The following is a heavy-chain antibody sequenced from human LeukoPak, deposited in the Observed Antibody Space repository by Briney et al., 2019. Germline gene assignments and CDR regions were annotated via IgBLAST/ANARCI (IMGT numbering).Heavy chain of an antibody. Sequence: PSETLSLTCTVSGGSISSYYWSWIRQPPGKGLEWIGYIYYSGSTNYNPSLKSRVTISVDTSKNQFSLKLSSVTAADTAVYYCAGGSYGDYEVLYYFDYWGQGTLVTVSS. D-gene: IGHD4-17*01. CDR3: AGGSYGDYEVLYYFDY. CDR1: GGSISSYY. V-gene: IGHV4-59*08. CDR2: IYYSGST. J-gene: IGHJ4*02.